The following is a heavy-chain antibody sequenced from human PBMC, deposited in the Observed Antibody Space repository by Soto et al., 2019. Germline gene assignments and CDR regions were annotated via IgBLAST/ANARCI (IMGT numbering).Heavy chain of an antibody. Sequence: ASVKVSCKASGYTFTSYDINWVRQATGQGLEWMGWMNPNSGNTGYAQKLQGRVTMTTDTSTSTAYMELRSLRSDDTAVYYCASGIAAADNFDYWGQGTLVTVSS. CDR2: MNPNSGNT. V-gene: IGHV1-8*01. J-gene: IGHJ4*02. CDR3: ASGIAAADNFDY. CDR1: GYTFTSYD. D-gene: IGHD6-13*01.